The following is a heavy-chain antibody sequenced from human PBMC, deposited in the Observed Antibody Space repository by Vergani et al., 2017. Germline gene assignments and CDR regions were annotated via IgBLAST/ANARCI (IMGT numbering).Heavy chain of an antibody. D-gene: IGHD5-12*01. V-gene: IGHV4-59*01. J-gene: IGHJ3*02. CDR3: ARVKWVVATPDAFDI. CDR2: IYYSGST. CDR1: GGSISSYY. Sequence: QVQLQESGQGLVKPSETLSLTCTVSGGSISSYYWSWIRQPPGKGLEWIGYIYYSGSTNYNPSLKSRVTISVDTSKNQFSLTLSSVTAADTAVYYCARVKWVVATPDAFDIWGQGTMVTVSS.